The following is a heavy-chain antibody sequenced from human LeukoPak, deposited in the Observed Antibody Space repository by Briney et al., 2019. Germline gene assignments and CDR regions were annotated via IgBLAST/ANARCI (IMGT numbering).Heavy chain of an antibody. CDR2: ISSSSSYI. J-gene: IGHJ4*02. CDR3: ATLRWETYFDY. CDR1: GFTFSSYS. D-gene: IGHD4-23*01. V-gene: IGHV3-21*01. Sequence: PGGSLRLSCAASGFTFSSYSMTWVRQALGKGLEWVSSISSSSSYIYYADSVKGRFTISRDNTKNSLYLQMNSLRAEDTAVYYCATLRWETYFDYWGQGTPVTVSS.